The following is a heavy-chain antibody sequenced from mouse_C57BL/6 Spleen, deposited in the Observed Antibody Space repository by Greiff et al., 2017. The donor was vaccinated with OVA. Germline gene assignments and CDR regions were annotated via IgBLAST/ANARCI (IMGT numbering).Heavy chain of an antibody. J-gene: IGHJ1*03. Sequence: VQLQQSGPELVQPGASVKISCKASVYAFSSSWLNWVKPRPGKGLAWIGRIYPGDGDTNYNGKVKVKATLRAAKSSSTADMQLSSLTSEDSAVYVCARPGNFDVWGTGTTVTGSS. CDR1: VYAFSSSW. CDR2: IYPGDGDT. V-gene: IGHV1-82*01. CDR3: ARPGNFDV.